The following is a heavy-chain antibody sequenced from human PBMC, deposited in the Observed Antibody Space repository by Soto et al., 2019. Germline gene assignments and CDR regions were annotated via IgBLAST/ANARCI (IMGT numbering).Heavy chain of an antibody. Sequence: GTSVKLSSKAPGFTFTSSAMQWVRQAHGQRLEWIGWIVVGSGNTNYAQKFQERVTITRDMSTSTAYMELSSLRSEDTAVYYCAAADYYDSSGYYLDYWGQGTLVTVSS. V-gene: IGHV1-58*02. J-gene: IGHJ4*02. D-gene: IGHD3-22*01. CDR1: GFTFTSSA. CDR2: IVVGSGNT. CDR3: AAADYYDSSGYYLDY.